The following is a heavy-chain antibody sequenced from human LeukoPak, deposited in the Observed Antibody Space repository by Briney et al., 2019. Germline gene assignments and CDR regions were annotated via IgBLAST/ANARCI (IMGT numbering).Heavy chain of an antibody. V-gene: IGHV5-10-1*01. Sequence: GESLKISCKGSGYSFTSYWISWVRQMPGKGLEWMGRIDPSDSYTNYSPSFQGRVTISADKSISTAYLQWSSLKASDTAMYYCARPYGGNSEFDYWGQGTLVTVSS. CDR1: GYSFTSYW. D-gene: IGHD4-23*01. CDR3: ARPYGGNSEFDY. CDR2: IDPSDSYT. J-gene: IGHJ4*02.